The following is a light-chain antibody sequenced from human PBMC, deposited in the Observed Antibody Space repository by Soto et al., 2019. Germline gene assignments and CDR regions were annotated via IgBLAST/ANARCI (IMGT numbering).Light chain of an antibody. CDR3: QQYNSYPRT. CDR1: QDIGSS. CDR2: AAS. Sequence: DIQMTQYPSSLSVSVGDRVTITCRASQDIGSSLGWFQQKLGKAPKSLIYAASTLQVGVPSRFSSSGSGTDFILTISSLQPEDFATYYCQQYNSYPRTFGQGTKVEIK. J-gene: IGKJ1*01. V-gene: IGKV1-16*01.